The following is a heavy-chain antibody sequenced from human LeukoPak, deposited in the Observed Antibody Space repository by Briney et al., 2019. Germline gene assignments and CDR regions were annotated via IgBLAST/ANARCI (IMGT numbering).Heavy chain of an antibody. D-gene: IGHD2-8*02. J-gene: IGHJ4*02. CDR1: GGSITSYY. Sequence: SETLSLTCTVSGGSITSYYWSWIRQPPGKGLEWIGYIYYSGSTNYNPSLKSRVTISLDTSKNQFSLQLNSVTPEDTAAYYCARGEAGGFDYWGQGTLVTVSS. CDR3: ARGEAGGFDY. V-gene: IGHV4-59*12. CDR2: IYYSGST.